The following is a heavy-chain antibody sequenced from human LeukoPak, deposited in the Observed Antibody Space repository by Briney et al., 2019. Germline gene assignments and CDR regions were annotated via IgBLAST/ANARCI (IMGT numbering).Heavy chain of an antibody. CDR3: ARASGSYYLDGMDV. D-gene: IGHD3-10*01. V-gene: IGHV3-30*04. J-gene: IGHJ6*04. CDR1: GFTFSSYA. Sequence: PGRSLRLSCAASGFTFSSYAMYWVRQAPGKGLEWVAVISYDGSNKYYADSVKGRFTISRDNSKNTLYLQMNSLRAEDTAVYYCARASGSYYLDGMDVWGKGTTVTVSS. CDR2: ISYDGSNK.